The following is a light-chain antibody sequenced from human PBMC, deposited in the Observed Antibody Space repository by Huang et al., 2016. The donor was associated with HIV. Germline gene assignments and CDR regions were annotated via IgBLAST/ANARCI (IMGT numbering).Light chain of an antibody. CDR3: QQSFRTPYT. J-gene: IGKJ2*01. Sequence: DIRMTQSPSSLSASVGDGVAITCRSSQSIGAYFNWYEQKPGKAPDLLIYAASTLQSGVPSRFNGSGSGSDFTLTISSLQFEDLATYYCQQSFRTPYTFGQGSKLEIK. CDR1: QSIGAY. CDR2: AAS. V-gene: IGKV1-39*01.